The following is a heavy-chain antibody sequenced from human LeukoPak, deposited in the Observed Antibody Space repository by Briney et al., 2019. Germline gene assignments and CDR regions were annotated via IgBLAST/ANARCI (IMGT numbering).Heavy chain of an antibody. D-gene: IGHD4-17*01. CDR2: INPNSGGT. J-gene: IGHJ4*02. CDR3: ARDSTGPYGD. CDR1: GYTFTGYY. V-gene: IGHV1-2*02. Sequence: ASVKGSCKASGYTFTGYYMHWVRQAPGQGHEWRGWINPNSGGTNYAQKFQGRVTITRDTSIITAYMELSRLRSDVTAVYYCARDSTGPYGDWGQGTLVTVSS.